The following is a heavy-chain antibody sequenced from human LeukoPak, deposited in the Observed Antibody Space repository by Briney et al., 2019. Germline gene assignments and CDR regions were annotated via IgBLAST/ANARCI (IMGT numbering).Heavy chain of an antibody. CDR1: GGSISSYY. V-gene: IGHV4-59*01. Sequence: SETLSLTCTVSGGSISSYYWSWIRQPPGKGLEWIGYISYSGSTNYNPSLKSRVTVSLDTSKNQFSLNLSSVTAADTAVYYCARTTTSFDDWGQGTLVTVSS. CDR3: ARTTTSFDD. J-gene: IGHJ4*02. D-gene: IGHD1-26*01. CDR2: ISYSGST.